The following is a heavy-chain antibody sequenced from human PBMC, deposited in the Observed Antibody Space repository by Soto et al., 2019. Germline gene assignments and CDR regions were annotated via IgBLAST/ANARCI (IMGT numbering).Heavy chain of an antibody. J-gene: IGHJ3*02. Sequence: SETLSLTCAVYGGSFSGYYWSWIRQPPGKGLEWIGEINHSGSTNYNPSLKSRVTISVDTSKNQFPLKLSSVTAADTAVYYCARGLFEAASDAFDIWGQGTMVTVS. D-gene: IGHD2-21*01. CDR3: ARGLFEAASDAFDI. CDR2: INHSGST. V-gene: IGHV4-34*01. CDR1: GGSFSGYY.